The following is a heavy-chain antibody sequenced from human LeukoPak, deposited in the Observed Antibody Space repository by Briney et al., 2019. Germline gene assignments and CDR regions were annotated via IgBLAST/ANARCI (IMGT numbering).Heavy chain of an antibody. CDR3: ASRITVGASVDY. J-gene: IGHJ4*02. D-gene: IGHD3-10*01. CDR1: GGSFSGYY. V-gene: IGHV4-34*01. CDR2: INHSGST. Sequence: PSETLSLTCAVYGGSFSGYYWSWIRQPPGKGLEWIGEINHSGSTNYNPSLKSRVTISVDTSKNQFSLKLSSVTAADTAVYFCASRITVGASVDYWGQGTLVTVSS.